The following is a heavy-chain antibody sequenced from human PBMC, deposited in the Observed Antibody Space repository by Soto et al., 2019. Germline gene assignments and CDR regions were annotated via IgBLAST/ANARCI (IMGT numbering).Heavy chain of an antibody. J-gene: IGHJ6*02. Sequence: QVQLVQSGAEVKKPGSSVKVSCKASGGTFSSYAISWVRQAPGQGLEWMGGIIPIFGTANYAQKFQGRVTITADKSTSTAYMELSSLRSEDTAXXXXXXSRIAARRVGYGMDVWGQGT. CDR2: IIPIFGTA. CDR3: XXSRIAARRVGYGMDV. V-gene: IGHV1-69*06. CDR1: GGTFSSYA. D-gene: IGHD6-6*01.